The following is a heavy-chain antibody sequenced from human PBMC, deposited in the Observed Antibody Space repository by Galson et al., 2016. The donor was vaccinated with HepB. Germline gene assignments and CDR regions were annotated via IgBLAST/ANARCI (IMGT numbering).Heavy chain of an antibody. V-gene: IGHV4-39*01. J-gene: IGHJ6*02. CDR2: IYYSGST. CDR3: ARSRSASSYYYYYGMDV. D-gene: IGHD2-2*01. CDR1: GGSISTISSF. Sequence: ETLSLTCTVSGGSISTISSFWGWIRQPPGKELEWIGSIYYSGSTYYTPSLRGRVTMSVDTSKNQFSLKLSSVTAADTAVYYCARSRSASSYYYYYGMDVWGQGTTVTVSS.